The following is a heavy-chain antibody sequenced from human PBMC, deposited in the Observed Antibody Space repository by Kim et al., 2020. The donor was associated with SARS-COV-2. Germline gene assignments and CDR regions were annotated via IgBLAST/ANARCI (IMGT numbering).Heavy chain of an antibody. J-gene: IGHJ5*02. V-gene: IGHV1-3*01. D-gene: IGHD1-26*01. CDR2: ITAGNGPT. Sequence: ASVKVSCKASGYTFTSYAMHWVRQAPGPRLEWMGWITAGNGPTQYSQKFQGRVTITRDTSASTAYMELSSLRSEDTAVYYCARDGVLLSGWFDPWGQGTLGTVSS. CDR3: ARDGVLLSGWFDP. CDR1: GYTFTSYA.